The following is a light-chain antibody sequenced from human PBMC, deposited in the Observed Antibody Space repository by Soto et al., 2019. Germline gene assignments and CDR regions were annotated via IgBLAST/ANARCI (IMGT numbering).Light chain of an antibody. CDR3: QQYYSSPLT. V-gene: IGKV4-1*01. J-gene: IGKJ4*01. CDR1: QSVLYSSNNKNF. Sequence: DIVMTQSPDSLAVSLGERATINCKSSQSVLYSSNNKNFLAWYQQKPGQPPKLLIYWAATRESGVPDRFSGRGSGTDFTLIISSRQAEDVAVYYCQQYYSSPLTFGGGTKVEIK. CDR2: WAA.